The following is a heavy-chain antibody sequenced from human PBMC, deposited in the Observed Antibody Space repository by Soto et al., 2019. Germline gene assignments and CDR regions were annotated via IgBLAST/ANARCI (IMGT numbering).Heavy chain of an antibody. CDR2: MNPNTGNT. V-gene: IGHV1-8*01. CDR1: GYTFTSYD. Sequence: QVQLVQSGAEVKKPGASVKVSCKASGYTFTSYDINWVRQATGQGLEWMGWMNPNTGNTGYAQKFQGRVTMTRNTPIITAYMELSSLRSEATAVYYCARGRAITGTMPSWGQGTRVTVSS. J-gene: IGHJ5*02. D-gene: IGHD1-20*01. CDR3: ARGRAITGTMPS.